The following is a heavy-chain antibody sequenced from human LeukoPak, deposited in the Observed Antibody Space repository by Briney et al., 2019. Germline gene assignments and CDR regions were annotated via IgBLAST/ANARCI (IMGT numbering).Heavy chain of an antibody. Sequence: GASVKVSCKASGYTFASFAVHWARQAPGQRLEWMGWINAGTGNRKYSQKFQDRVTITRETSATTAYMELSSLTSEDTAVYYCARVSDDSGWNFDYWGQGTLVTVSS. CDR2: INAGTGNR. J-gene: IGHJ4*02. CDR3: ARVSDDSGWNFDY. CDR1: GYTFASFA. V-gene: IGHV1-3*01. D-gene: IGHD6-19*01.